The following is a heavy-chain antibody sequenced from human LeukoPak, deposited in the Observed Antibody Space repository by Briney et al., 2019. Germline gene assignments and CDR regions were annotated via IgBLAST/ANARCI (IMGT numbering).Heavy chain of an antibody. CDR3: VREPQAEYYFDY. CDR2: INSEGSST. V-gene: IGHV3-74*01. CDR1: GFTLSRYG. Sequence: GGSLRLSCAASGFTLSRYGMNWVRQAPGKGLVWVSRINSEGSSTTYADSVKGRFTISRDNAKNTLYLQMNSLRAEDTAVYYCVREPQAEYYFDYWGQGTLVTVSS. D-gene: IGHD1-14*01. J-gene: IGHJ4*02.